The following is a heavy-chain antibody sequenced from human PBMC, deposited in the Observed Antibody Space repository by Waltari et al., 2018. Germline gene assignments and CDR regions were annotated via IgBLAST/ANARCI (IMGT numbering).Heavy chain of an antibody. J-gene: IGHJ4*02. CDR1: GFTFSSYS. CDR3: ARENSDFWSASQTVGY. CDR2: ISGSSYYI. Sequence: EVQLVESGGDLVKPGGSLILSCAASGFTFSSYSMSWVRQAPGKGLEWVAYISGSSYYIYYAGSLKGRFTISRDNARNSLYLQMRSLRAEDTAVYYCARENSDFWSASQTVGYWGQGTLVTVSS. V-gene: IGHV3-21*01. D-gene: IGHD3-3*01.